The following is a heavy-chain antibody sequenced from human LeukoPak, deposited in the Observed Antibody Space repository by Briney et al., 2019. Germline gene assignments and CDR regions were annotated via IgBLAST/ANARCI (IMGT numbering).Heavy chain of an antibody. V-gene: IGHV4-39*01. CDR1: GGSISSSSYY. Sequence: SETLSLTCTVSGGSISSSSYYWGWIRQPPGKGLEWIGSIYYSGSTYYNPSLKSRVTIPVDTSKNQFSLKLSSVTAADTAVYYCASRRIVGATIDYWGQGTLVTVSS. CDR2: IYYSGST. J-gene: IGHJ4*02. CDR3: ASRRIVGATIDY. D-gene: IGHD1-26*01.